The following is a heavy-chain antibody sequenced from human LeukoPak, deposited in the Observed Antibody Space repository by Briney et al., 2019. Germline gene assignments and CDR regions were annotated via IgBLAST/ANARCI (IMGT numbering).Heavy chain of an antibody. J-gene: IGHJ5*02. CDR3: ARDSWWDGSKTFSDWFGR. CDR1: GGSIWSYY. CDR2: IVYTGRS. V-gene: IGHV4-59*01. D-gene: IGHD3-10*01. Sequence: LSPPFTVAGGSIWSYYWRWGRRPPEKGVGGIGSIVYTGRSNYNPALKRRVTISIDTSKNQFSLRLNSVTAADTAVYYCARDSWWDGSKTFSDWFGRWGQGTLVTVSS.